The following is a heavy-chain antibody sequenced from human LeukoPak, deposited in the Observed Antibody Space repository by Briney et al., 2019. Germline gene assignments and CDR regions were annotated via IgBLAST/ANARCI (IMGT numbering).Heavy chain of an antibody. D-gene: IGHD2-8*01. CDR2: LYDSVNT. V-gene: IGHV4-30-4*07. J-gene: IGHJ4*02. CDR1: DDSINSGGYS. Sequence: SETLSLTCDVSDDSINSGGYSWSWIRQPPGKVLEWIGYLYDSVNTYYNPSLRSRLTIYLDTSTKSQLSLRLSYVTAADTAVYFCARGYCTNGVCSTGPTQAWGQGSLVTVSS. CDR3: ARGYCTNGVCSTGPTQA.